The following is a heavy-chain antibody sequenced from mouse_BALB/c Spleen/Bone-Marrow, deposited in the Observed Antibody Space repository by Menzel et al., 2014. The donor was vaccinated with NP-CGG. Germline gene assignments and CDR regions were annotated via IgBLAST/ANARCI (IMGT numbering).Heavy chain of an antibody. D-gene: IGHD2-3*01. Sequence: DVMLVESGGGLVQPGGSLKLSCAASGFDFRRYWMSWVRQAPGKGLEWIGEINPESSTINYTPSLKDKFIISRDNAKNTLYLQMSKVRSEDTALYYCARLGYYGYFVDWGQGTTLTVSS. V-gene: IGHV4-1*02. CDR2: INPESSTI. CDR1: GFDFRRYW. J-gene: IGHJ2*01. CDR3: ARLGYYGYFVD.